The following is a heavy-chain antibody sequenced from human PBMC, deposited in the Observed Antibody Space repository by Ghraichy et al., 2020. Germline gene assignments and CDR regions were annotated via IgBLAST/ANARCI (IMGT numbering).Heavy chain of an antibody. D-gene: IGHD6-13*01. Sequence: LSLTCAAYGFTFSSYGMHWVRQAPGKGLEWMAFIWYDGSNKYYVDSVKGRFTISRDNSKNTLYLQMNSLRAEDTAVHYCAKDEEAAALRGDAFDIWGQGTMVTVAS. CDR1: GFTFSSYG. J-gene: IGHJ3*02. V-gene: IGHV3-30*02. CDR3: AKDEEAAALRGDAFDI. CDR2: IWYDGSNK.